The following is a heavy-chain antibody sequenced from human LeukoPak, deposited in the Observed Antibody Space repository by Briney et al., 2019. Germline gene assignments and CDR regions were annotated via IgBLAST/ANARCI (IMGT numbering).Heavy chain of an antibody. Sequence: ASVKVSCKASGYTFTSYGISWVRQAPGQRLEWMGWINAGNGNTKYSQKFQGRVTITRDTSASTAYMELSSLRSEDTAVYYCARDLSSHIVVVTAVFDYWGQGTLVTVSS. CDR3: ARDLSSHIVVVTAVFDY. V-gene: IGHV1-3*01. CDR1: GYTFTSYG. D-gene: IGHD2-21*02. J-gene: IGHJ4*02. CDR2: INAGNGNT.